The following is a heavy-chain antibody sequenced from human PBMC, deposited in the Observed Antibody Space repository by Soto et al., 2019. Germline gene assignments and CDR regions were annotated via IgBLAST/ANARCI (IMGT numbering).Heavy chain of an antibody. D-gene: IGHD6-19*01. CDR2: ISAYNGNT. V-gene: IGHV1-18*01. J-gene: IGHJ5*02. CDR1: GSTLTSYG. Sequence: ASVKVSCQASGSTLTSYGISWVRQAPGQGLEWMGWISAYNGNTNYAQKLQGRVTMTTDTSTSTAYMELRSLRSDDTAVYYCARVVAVGGWFDPWGQGTLVTVSS. CDR3: ARVVAVGGWFDP.